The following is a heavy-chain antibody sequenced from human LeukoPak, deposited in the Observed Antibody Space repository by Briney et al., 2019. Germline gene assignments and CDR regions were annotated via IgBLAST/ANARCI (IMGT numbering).Heavy chain of an antibody. J-gene: IGHJ5*02. CDR3: ARDGGNRSGGSCYQPVGDNWFDP. CDR2: IIPILGIA. V-gene: IGHV1-69*04. Sequence: SVKVSCKASGGTFSSYAISCVRQAPGQGLEWMGRIIPILGIANYAQKFQGRVTITADKSTSTAYMELSSLRSEDTAVYYCARDGGNRSGGSCYQPVGDNWFDPWGQGTLVTVSS. CDR1: GGTFSSYA. D-gene: IGHD2-15*01.